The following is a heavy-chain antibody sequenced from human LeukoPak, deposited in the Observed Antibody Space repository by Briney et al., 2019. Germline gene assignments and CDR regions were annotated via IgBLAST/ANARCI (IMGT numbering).Heavy chain of an antibody. V-gene: IGHV3-7*03. Sequence: PGGSLRLSCAASGFTFSDYYMSWVRQAPGKGLEWVANIKEDGGERYYVDSVKGRFTISRDNAKNSLYLQMNSLRGEDTAVYYCARDKLDGDSRFDYWGQGTLVTVSS. CDR2: IKEDGGER. CDR1: GFTFSDYY. D-gene: IGHD4-17*01. J-gene: IGHJ4*02. CDR3: ARDKLDGDSRFDY.